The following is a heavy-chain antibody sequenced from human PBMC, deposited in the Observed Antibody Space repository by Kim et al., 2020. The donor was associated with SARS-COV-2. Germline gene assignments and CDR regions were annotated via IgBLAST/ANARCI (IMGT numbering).Heavy chain of an antibody. CDR2: IYPGDSDT. Sequence: GESLKISCKGSGYSFTSYWIGWVRQMPGKGLEWMGIIYPGDSDTRYSPSFQGQVTISADKSISTAYLQWSSLKASDTAMYYCARRQSDYYDPDEAFDIWGQGTMVTVSS. V-gene: IGHV5-51*01. CDR3: ARRQSDYYDPDEAFDI. CDR1: GYSFTSYW. J-gene: IGHJ3*02. D-gene: IGHD3-22*01.